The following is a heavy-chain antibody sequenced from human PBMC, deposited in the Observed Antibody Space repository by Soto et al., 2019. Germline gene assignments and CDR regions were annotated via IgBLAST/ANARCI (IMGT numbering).Heavy chain of an antibody. CDR2: ISGSGGTT. J-gene: IGHJ3*02. D-gene: IGHD6-19*01. CDR3: AKTANGWFSAFDI. V-gene: IGHV3-23*01. Sequence: EVQLLESGGGLVQPGGSLRLSCAASGFTFSSYAMSWVRQAPGKGLEWVSAISGSGGTTYYADYVKGRFTFSRDNSKTTLYLQRNSLRAEDTAVYYCAKTANGWFSAFDIWGQGTMVTVSS. CDR1: GFTFSSYA.